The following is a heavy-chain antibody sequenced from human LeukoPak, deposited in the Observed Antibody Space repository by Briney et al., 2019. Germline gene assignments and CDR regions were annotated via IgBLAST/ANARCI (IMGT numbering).Heavy chain of an antibody. D-gene: IGHD3-10*01. CDR2: LFTGGGRT. Sequence: GGSLRLSCAVSGLSFRDAWLCWVRQAPGKGLEWVSVLFTGGGRTLYADSVKGRFTISGDTSRTTLYLQMNGLRAEDTAVYYCAKECDYSPGHKFDLWGQGTLVTVSS. J-gene: IGHJ4*02. CDR1: GLSFRDAW. CDR3: AKECDYSPGHKFDL. V-gene: IGHV3-23*01.